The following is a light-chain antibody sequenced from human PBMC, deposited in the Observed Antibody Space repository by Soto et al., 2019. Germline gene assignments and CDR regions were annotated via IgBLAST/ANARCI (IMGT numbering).Light chain of an antibody. CDR3: VLYMGSGIWV. CDR2: STN. CDR1: SGSVSTSYY. J-gene: IGLJ2*01. Sequence: QAVVTQEPSFSVSPGGTVTLTCGLSSGSVSTSYYPSWYQQTPGQAPRTLIYSTNTRSSGVTDRFSGSILGNKAALTIRGAQADDESDYYCVLYMGSGIWVFGGGTKLTVL. V-gene: IGLV8-61*01.